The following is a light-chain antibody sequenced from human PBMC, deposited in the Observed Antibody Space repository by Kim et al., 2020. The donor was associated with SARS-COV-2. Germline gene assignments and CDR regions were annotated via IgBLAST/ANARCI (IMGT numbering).Light chain of an antibody. V-gene: IGKV1-9*01. J-gene: IGKJ4*01. CDR2: AAS. CDR3: QQRYRYPPVT. CDR1: QDIKRY. Sequence: DIQLTQSPAFLSASVGDRVTITCRASQDIKRYLTWYQQKTGKAPELLIYAASTLQSGVPSRFSGSGSGTEYTLTSSGLQPEDFTTDFSQQRYRYPPVTFGGGTKVDIK.